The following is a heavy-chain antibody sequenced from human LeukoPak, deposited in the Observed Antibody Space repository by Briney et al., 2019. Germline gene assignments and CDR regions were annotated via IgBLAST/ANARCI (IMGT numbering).Heavy chain of an antibody. CDR3: ARGPYYDILTGYYRYYYYYMDV. J-gene: IGHJ6*03. Sequence: ASVKVSCKASGYTFTSYDINWVRQATGQGLEWMGWISAYNGNTNYAQKLQGRVTMTTDTSTSTAYMELRSLRSDDTAVYYCARGPYYDILTGYYRYYYYYMDVWGKGTTVTISS. D-gene: IGHD3-9*01. CDR2: ISAYNGNT. V-gene: IGHV1-18*01. CDR1: GYTFTSYD.